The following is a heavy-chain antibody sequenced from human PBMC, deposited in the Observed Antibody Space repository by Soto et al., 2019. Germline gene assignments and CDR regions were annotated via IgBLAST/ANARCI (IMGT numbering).Heavy chain of an antibody. V-gene: IGHV3-33*06. D-gene: IGHD4-17*01. CDR3: ANADGVHRLLFDL. CDR2: IWYDGSNK. J-gene: IGHJ5*02. Sequence: GGALILSCAAAGFIFSSYGMHWVRQAPGKGLEWVAVIWYDGSNKYYADSVKGRFTISRDNSKNTLYLQMNSLRAEDTAVYYCANADGVHRLLFDLWCQGTLRTVSS. CDR1: GFIFSSYG.